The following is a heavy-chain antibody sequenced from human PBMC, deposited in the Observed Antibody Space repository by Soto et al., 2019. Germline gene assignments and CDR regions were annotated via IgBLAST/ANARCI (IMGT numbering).Heavy chain of an antibody. Sequence: QVQLVQSGPEVRKPGASVKVSCKASGYIFSRYGISWVRQAPGQGLEWMGWISGYNGNTKFGERVQGRVHVTTDTSTSTAYMELRSLRSDDTAVYYCAREAAAERNYYGLDVWGQGTTVSVSS. D-gene: IGHD6-13*01. CDR2: ISGYNGNT. V-gene: IGHV1-18*01. CDR3: AREAAAERNYYGLDV. CDR1: GYIFSRYG. J-gene: IGHJ6*02.